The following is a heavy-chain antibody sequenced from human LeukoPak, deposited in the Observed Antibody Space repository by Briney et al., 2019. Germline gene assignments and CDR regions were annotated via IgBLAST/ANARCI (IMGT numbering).Heavy chain of an antibody. V-gene: IGHV1-69*13. CDR1: GGTFSSYA. CDR2: IIPILGTA. J-gene: IGHJ4*02. D-gene: IGHD2-15*01. Sequence: SVKVSCKASGGTFSSYAISWVRQAPGQGLEWMGGIIPILGTANYAQKFQGRVTITADESTSTAYMELSSLRSEDTAVYYCARACSGGSCYPPHFDYWGQGTLVTVSS. CDR3: ARACSGGSCYPPHFDY.